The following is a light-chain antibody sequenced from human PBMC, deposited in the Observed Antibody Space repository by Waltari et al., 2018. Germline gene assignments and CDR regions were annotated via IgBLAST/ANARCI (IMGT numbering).Light chain of an antibody. CDR1: RSNIGSNY. J-gene: IGLJ2*01. CDR3: AARDDSLSDDVV. Sequence: QSVLIQPPSASGTPGQRGTISCSVSRSNIGSNYLYWYQRLPGPAPKLLIDESKRRPSRVPDRFSGSKSGPSSALPISGLRSEYEAEYSWAARDDSLSDDVVFVCGTDLTIL. CDR2: ESK. V-gene: IGLV1-47*01.